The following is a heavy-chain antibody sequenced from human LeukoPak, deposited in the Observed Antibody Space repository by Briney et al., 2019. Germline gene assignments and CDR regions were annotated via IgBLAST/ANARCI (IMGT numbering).Heavy chain of an antibody. CDR1: GFTFSRYW. CDR2: ISSGGSST. D-gene: IGHD7-27*01. CDR3: ARGNSNWGLPLDS. V-gene: IGHV3-74*01. Sequence: PGGSLRLSCAASGFTFSRYWMHWVRQAPGKGLEWVSRISSGGSSTNYADSVKGRFTISRDNTKNTLYLQMNRVRVEDTAVYYCARGNSNWGLPLDSWGQGTLVTVSS. J-gene: IGHJ4*02.